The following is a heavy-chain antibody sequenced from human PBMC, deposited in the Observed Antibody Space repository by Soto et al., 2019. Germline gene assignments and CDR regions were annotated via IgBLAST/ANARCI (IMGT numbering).Heavy chain of an antibody. Sequence: EASVKVSCKASGYTFTSYYMHWVRQAPGQGLEWMGWINPNSGGTNYAQKFQGWVTMTRDTSISTAYMELSRLRSDDTAVYYCARSPYCGGDCYRYYFDYWGQGTLVTVSS. J-gene: IGHJ4*02. D-gene: IGHD2-21*02. V-gene: IGHV1-2*04. CDR2: INPNSGGT. CDR3: ARSPYCGGDCYRYYFDY. CDR1: GYTFTSYY.